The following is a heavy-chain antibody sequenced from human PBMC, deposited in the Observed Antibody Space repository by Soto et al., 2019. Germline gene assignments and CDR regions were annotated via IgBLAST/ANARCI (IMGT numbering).Heavy chain of an antibody. CDR3: AKDSHPPYSKFGSPKGYGMDV. D-gene: IGHD3-3*01. Sequence: EVQLLESGGGLVQPGGSLRLSCAASGFTFSSYAMSWVRQAPGKGLERVSAISGSGGSTYYADSVKGRFTISRDNSKNTLYLQMNSLRAEDTAVYYCAKDSHPPYSKFGSPKGYGMDVWGQGTTVTVSS. V-gene: IGHV3-23*01. CDR1: GFTFSSYA. CDR2: ISGSGGST. J-gene: IGHJ6*02.